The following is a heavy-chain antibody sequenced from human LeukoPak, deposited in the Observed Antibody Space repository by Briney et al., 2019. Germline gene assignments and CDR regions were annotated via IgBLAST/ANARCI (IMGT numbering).Heavy chain of an antibody. J-gene: IGHJ4*02. D-gene: IGHD3-10*01. CDR2: ISGSGGST. CDR3: ANDANYYRSGSYAVVDY. Sequence: TGGSLRLSCAASGFHFSSNAMSWVRQAPGKGLEWVSTISGSGGSTYYLDSVAGRFTISRDNSGNTLSLQMNSLRAEDTAVYYCANDANYYRSGSYAVVDYWGQGTLVTVSS. CDR1: GFHFSSNA. V-gene: IGHV3-23*01.